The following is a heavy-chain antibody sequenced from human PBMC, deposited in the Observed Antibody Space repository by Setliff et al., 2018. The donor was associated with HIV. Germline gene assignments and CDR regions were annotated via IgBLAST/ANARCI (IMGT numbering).Heavy chain of an antibody. Sequence: KASETLSLTCTVSGGSISSSNYYWGWIRQPPGKGLEWIGSIYYSGSTYYNPSLKSRVTISVDTSKNQFSLKLSSVTAADTAVYYCARDVLLGCSGGSCSTSDAFDIWGQGTMVTVSS. CDR2: IYYSGST. CDR3: ARDVLLGCSGGSCSTSDAFDI. D-gene: IGHD2-15*01. V-gene: IGHV4-39*07. J-gene: IGHJ3*02. CDR1: GGSISSSNYY.